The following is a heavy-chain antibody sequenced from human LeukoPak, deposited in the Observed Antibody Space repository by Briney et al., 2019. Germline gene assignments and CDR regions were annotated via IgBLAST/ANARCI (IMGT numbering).Heavy chain of an antibody. Sequence: SGGSLRLSCAASGFTFSSYSMNWVRQAPGKGLEWVSSISSSSSYIYYADSVKGRFTISRDNAKNSLYLQMNSLRAEDTAEYYCARDKVAHFDYWGQGTLVTVSS. D-gene: IGHD2-15*01. J-gene: IGHJ4*02. CDR1: GFTFSSYS. V-gene: IGHV3-21*01. CDR3: ARDKVAHFDY. CDR2: ISSSSSYI.